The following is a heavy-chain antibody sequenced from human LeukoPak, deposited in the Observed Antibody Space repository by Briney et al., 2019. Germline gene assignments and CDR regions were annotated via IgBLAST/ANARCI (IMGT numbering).Heavy chain of an antibody. D-gene: IGHD6-13*01. J-gene: IGHJ4*02. CDR1: GGSISSYY. CDR3: ARSYSSSNLFDY. Sequence: SETLSLTCTVSGGSISSYYWSWIRQPPGKGLEWIGYIYYSGSTNYNPSLKSRATISVDTSKNQFSLKLSSVTAADTAVYYCARSYSSSNLFDYWGQGTLVTVSS. CDR2: IYYSGST. V-gene: IGHV4-59*01.